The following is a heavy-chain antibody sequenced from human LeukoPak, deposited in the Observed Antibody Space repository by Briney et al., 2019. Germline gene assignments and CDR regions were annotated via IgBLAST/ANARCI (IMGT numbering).Heavy chain of an antibody. D-gene: IGHD1-26*01. V-gene: IGHV1-46*01. CDR3: ARDPSGSWQWFDY. Sequence: ASVKVSCKASGYTFTAYYIHWVRQAPGQGLEWMGVVNPNGGSTTYAQKFQGRVTMTRDRSTSTAYMEVSSLRSEDTAVYYCARDPSGSWQWFDYWGQGTLVTASS. CDR2: VNPNGGST. CDR1: GYTFTAYY. J-gene: IGHJ4*02.